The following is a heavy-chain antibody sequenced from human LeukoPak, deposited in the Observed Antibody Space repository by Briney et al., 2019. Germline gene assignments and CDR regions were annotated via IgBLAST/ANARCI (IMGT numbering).Heavy chain of an antibody. V-gene: IGHV3-11*01. D-gene: IGHD2-2*01. CDR2: ISSSGSTI. J-gene: IGHJ6*02. Sequence: GGSLRLSCAASGFTFSDYYMSWIRQAPGKGLEWVSYISSSGSTIYYADSVKGRFTISRDNAKNSLYLQMNSLRAEDTAVYYCARARGTSRLNYYYGMDVRGQGTTVTVSS. CDR3: ARARGTSRLNYYYGMDV. CDR1: GFTFSDYY.